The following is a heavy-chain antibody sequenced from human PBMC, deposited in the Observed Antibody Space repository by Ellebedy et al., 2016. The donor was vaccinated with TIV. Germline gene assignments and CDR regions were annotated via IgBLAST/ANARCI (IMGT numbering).Heavy chain of an antibody. CDR2: IWYDGSNR. CDR3: ARDSYSFDSSGYYFDY. D-gene: IGHD3-22*01. V-gene: IGHV3-33*01. J-gene: IGHJ4*02. CDR1: GFTFSNYG. Sequence: GGSLRLSXAASGFTFSNYGMHWVRQAPGKGLEWAAGIWYDGSNRNYADSVKGRFTISRDNSKNTLYLQMNSLRAEDTAVYYCARDSYSFDSSGYYFDYWGQGTLVTVSS.